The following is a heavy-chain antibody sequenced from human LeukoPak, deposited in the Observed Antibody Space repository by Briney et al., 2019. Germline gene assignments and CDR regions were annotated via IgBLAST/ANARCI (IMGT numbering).Heavy chain of an antibody. Sequence: HGESLKISCKASGYSFTSYWIGWVRQVPGKGLEWVGIIYPAASTAKYRPSFKGRITMSLDQPTSTASQQWSRLEASDTAVFYCARHPKSEYPGYESDYWGQKTLVTVSS. V-gene: IGHV5-51*01. CDR3: ARHPKSEYPGYESDY. J-gene: IGHJ4*02. CDR2: IYPAASTA. CDR1: GYSFTSYW. D-gene: IGHD5-12*01.